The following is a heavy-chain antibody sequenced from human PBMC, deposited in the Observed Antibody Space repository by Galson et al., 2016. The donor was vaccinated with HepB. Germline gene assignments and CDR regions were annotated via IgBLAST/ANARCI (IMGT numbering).Heavy chain of an antibody. Sequence: SETLSLTCSVSGDSISSYYWSWIRQPPGKGPEWIGYIYYTGSTKYNPSLKSRVTISADTTMNQLPLRLSSVTVADTAVYYCASSFCSSGSCHPVYYYYGMHVWGQGTTVTVSS. CDR3: ASSFCSSGSCHPVYYYYGMHV. V-gene: IGHV4-59*01. CDR2: IYYTGST. D-gene: IGHD2-15*01. J-gene: IGHJ6*02. CDR1: GDSISSYY.